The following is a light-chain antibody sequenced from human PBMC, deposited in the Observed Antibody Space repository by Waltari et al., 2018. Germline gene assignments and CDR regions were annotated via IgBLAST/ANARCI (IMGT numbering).Light chain of an antibody. Sequence: QSALTQPASVSGSPGQLITISCTGTSSDVGGYNYVSWYQQHPGKAPKLMIYDVSKLPSGVSNRFSGSKSGNTASLTISGLQAEDEADYYCSSYTSSSTLVFGGGTKLTVL. V-gene: IGLV2-14*01. J-gene: IGLJ3*02. CDR2: DVS. CDR1: SSDVGGYNY. CDR3: SSYTSSSTLV.